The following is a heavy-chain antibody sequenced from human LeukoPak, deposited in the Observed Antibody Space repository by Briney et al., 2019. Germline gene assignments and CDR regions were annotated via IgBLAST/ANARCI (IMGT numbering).Heavy chain of an antibody. J-gene: IGHJ4*02. CDR3: ARVNSRAAAIDY. V-gene: IGHV4-39*07. Sequence: SETLSLTRTVSGGSISSSSYYWGWIRQPPGKGLEWIGSIYYSGSTYYNPSLKSRVTISVDTSKNQFSLKLSSVTAADTAVYYCARVNSRAAAIDYWGQGTLVTVSS. CDR2: IYYSGST. D-gene: IGHD6-13*01. CDR1: GGSISSSSYY.